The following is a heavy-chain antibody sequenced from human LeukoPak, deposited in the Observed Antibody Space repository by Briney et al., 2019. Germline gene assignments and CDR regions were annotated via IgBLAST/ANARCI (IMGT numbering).Heavy chain of an antibody. J-gene: IGHJ6*02. V-gene: IGHV1-3*01. CDR1: GYTFTSYA. CDR2: MNVGNGNT. D-gene: IGHD6-13*01. CDR3: ATPIDPPAGTSPYYYYGMDV. Sequence: GASAKVSCKASGYTFTSYAMHWVRQAPGQRLEWVGWMNVGNGNTKYSQNLEGRVTITRDTSASTAYMELSSLRSEDTAVYYCATPIDPPAGTSPYYYYGMDVWGQGTTVTVSS.